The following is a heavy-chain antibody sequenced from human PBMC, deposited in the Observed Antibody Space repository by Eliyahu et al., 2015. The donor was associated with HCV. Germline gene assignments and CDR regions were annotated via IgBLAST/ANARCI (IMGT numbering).Heavy chain of an antibody. J-gene: IGHJ4*02. CDR1: GFTFNNAW. CDR3: TTRVSVSWAFDY. D-gene: IGHD5/OR15-5a*01. CDR2: IKRKTDGGTT. Sequence: EVQLVESGGGLVKPGGSLRLSCAASGFTFNNAWMNWVRQAPGKGLEWVGRIKRKTDGGTTDYAAPVKGRFTISRDDSKNTLYLQMNSLKTEDTAVYYCTTRVSVSWAFDYWGQGSMVTVSS. V-gene: IGHV3-15*07.